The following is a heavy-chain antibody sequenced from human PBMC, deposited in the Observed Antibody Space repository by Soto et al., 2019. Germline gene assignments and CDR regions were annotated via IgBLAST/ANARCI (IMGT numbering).Heavy chain of an antibody. J-gene: IGHJ4*02. Sequence: PSETLSLTCTVSGDSISTGGYFWSWMRQHPGEGLEWIGYISSSGSTYYNPSLKTPIAISIHTSKSQFSLTLSSVTAADTAMYYCARLYFRNTSGYSLTQWDTYYFDFWGQGTLVTVSS. CDR2: ISSSGST. CDR1: GDSISTGGYF. D-gene: IGHD3-22*01. CDR3: ARLYFRNTSGYSLTQWDTYYFDF. V-gene: IGHV4-31*01.